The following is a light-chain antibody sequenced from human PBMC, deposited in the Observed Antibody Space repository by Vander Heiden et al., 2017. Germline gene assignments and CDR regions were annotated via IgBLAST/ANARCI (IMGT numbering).Light chain of an antibody. V-gene: IGKV1-39*01. Sequence: SQTTQPPSSLSASVGDRVTIACRASQSISTYLNWYQQRPGKAPKLLIYDASSLKSGVPSRFSGSGSGTDFTLTISSLQPEDFATYYCQQSYNTPGTFGQGTKLESK. J-gene: IGKJ2*02. CDR1: QSISTY. CDR2: DAS. CDR3: QQSYNTPGT.